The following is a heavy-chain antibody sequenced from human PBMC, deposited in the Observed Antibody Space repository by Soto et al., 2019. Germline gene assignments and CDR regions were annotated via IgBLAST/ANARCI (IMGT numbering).Heavy chain of an antibody. CDR1: GASITNNDYY. Sequence: QLQESGPGLVKPSQTLSLTCTVSGASITNNDYYWSWIRQPPGKGLEWIGYVYYSGTTDYIPSLKSRLSMSIDKSQNQFTLKLNSVTAADTATYYCARMSYFYDKWYFDLWGRGTLVTVAS. V-gene: IGHV4-30-4*01. J-gene: IGHJ2*01. D-gene: IGHD3-22*01. CDR2: VYYSGTT. CDR3: ARMSYFYDKWYFDL.